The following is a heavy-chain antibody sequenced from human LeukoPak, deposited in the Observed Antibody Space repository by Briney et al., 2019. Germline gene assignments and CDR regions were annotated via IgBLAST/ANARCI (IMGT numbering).Heavy chain of an antibody. J-gene: IGHJ4*02. Sequence: ASVKVSCKASGYTFTSYGISWVRQAPGQGLEWMGWFTAYNDNTNYAQKLQGRVTMTTDTSTSTAHMELRSLRSDDTAVYYCARALLWFGEPSHIDYWGQGTLVTVSS. D-gene: IGHD3-10*01. CDR3: ARALLWFGEPSHIDY. CDR2: FTAYNDNT. CDR1: GYTFTSYG. V-gene: IGHV1-18*01.